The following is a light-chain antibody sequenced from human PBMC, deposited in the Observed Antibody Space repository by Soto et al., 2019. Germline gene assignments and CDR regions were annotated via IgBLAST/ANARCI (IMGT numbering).Light chain of an antibody. V-gene: IGKV3-11*01. CDR2: DAS. Sequence: EIVLTQSPATLSLSPGERATLSCRASQSVSSYLARYQQKPGQAPRLLIYDASNRATGIPARFSGSGSGTNFPLTISSLEPEVFAVYYCQQRSNWPSITFGQGTRLEIK. J-gene: IGKJ5*01. CDR3: QQRSNWPSIT. CDR1: QSVSSY.